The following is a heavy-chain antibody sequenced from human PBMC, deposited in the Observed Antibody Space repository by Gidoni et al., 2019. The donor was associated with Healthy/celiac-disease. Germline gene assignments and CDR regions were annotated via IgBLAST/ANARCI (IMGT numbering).Heavy chain of an antibody. CDR3: VKDRVTIFGVVPYYFDY. CDR2: ISSNWGST. V-gene: IGHV3-64D*06. CDR1: GFTFSSYA. Sequence: EVQLVESGGGLVQPGGSLRLSCSASGFTFSSYAMHWVRQAPGKGLEYVAAISSNWGSTYYADSVKGRFTISRDNSKNTLYLQMSSLRAEDTAVYYCVKDRVTIFGVVPYYFDYWGQGTLVTVSS. D-gene: IGHD3-3*01. J-gene: IGHJ4*02.